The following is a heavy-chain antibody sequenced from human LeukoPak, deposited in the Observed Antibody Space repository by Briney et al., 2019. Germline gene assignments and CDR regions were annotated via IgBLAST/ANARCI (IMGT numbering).Heavy chain of an antibody. Sequence: SETLSLTCKVSGGSIHSGGNFWGWIRQPPGKGLEWIGSISYSGNTSYNPSLKSRVTMPVDTPKNHFSLRLSSVTAADTAVYYCARRTVVQRALDIWGRGTMVTVSS. D-gene: IGHD1-1*01. J-gene: IGHJ3*02. CDR2: ISYSGNT. CDR1: GGSIHSGGNF. V-gene: IGHV4-39*02. CDR3: ARRTVVQRALDI.